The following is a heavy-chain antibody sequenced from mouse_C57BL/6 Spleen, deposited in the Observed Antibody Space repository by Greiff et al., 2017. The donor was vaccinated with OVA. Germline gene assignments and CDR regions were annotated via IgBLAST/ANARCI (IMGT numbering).Heavy chain of an antibody. Sequence: QVQLQQPGAELVRPGSSVKLSCKASGYTFTSYWMDWVKQRPGQGLEWIGNIYPSDSETHYNQKFKDKATLTVDKSSSTAYMQLSSLTSEDSAVYYCARSGDGTPRRDFDYWGQGTTLTVSS. CDR3: ARSGDGTPRRDFDY. D-gene: IGHD2-1*01. CDR2: IYPSDSET. J-gene: IGHJ2*01. CDR1: GYTFTSYW. V-gene: IGHV1-61*01.